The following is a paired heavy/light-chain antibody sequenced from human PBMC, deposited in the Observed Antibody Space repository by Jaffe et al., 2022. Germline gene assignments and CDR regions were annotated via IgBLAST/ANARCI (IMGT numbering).Light chain of an antibody. Sequence: DIQMTQSPSTLSASVGDRVTITCRASQSISSWLAWYQQKPGKAPKLLIYKASSLESGVPSRFSGSGSGTEFTLTISSLQPDDFATYYCQQYNSYFTFGPGTKVDIK. CDR3: QQYNSYFT. CDR1: QSISSW. J-gene: IGKJ3*01. CDR2: KAS. V-gene: IGKV1-5*03.
Heavy chain of an antibody. D-gene: IGHD3-10*01. CDR2: IIPILGIA. J-gene: IGHJ1*01. CDR1: GGTFSSYT. CDR3: ARGSDYYGSGSLLLQH. Sequence: QVQLVQSGAEVKKPGSSVKVSCKASGGTFSSYTISWVRQAPGQGLEWMGRIIPILGIANYAQKFQGRVTITADKSTSTAYMELSSLRSEDTAVYYCARGSDYYGSGSLLLQHWGQGTLVTVSS. V-gene: IGHV1-69*02.